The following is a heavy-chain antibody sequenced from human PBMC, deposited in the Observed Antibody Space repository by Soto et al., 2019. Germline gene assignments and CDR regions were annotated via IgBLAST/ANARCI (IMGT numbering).Heavy chain of an antibody. CDR1: GYSISSSNW. V-gene: IGHV4-28*01. CDR2: IYYSGST. Sequence: QVQLQESGPGLVKPSDTLSLTCAVSGYSISSSNWWGWIRQPPGKGLEWIVYIYYSGSTYYNPSLKSRVTMSVDTSKNQFSLQLSSVTAVDTSVYYCSRSAVAITSVGYFDYGGQGTLVTVSS. CDR3: SRSAVAITSVGYFDY. D-gene: IGHD3-22*01. J-gene: IGHJ4*02.